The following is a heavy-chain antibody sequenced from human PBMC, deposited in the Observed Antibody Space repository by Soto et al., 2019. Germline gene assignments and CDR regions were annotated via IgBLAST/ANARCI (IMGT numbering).Heavy chain of an antibody. CDR3: ASAPLYHYGPFSHVFDM. CDR2: IYHTGRT. D-gene: IGHD3-10*01. J-gene: IGHJ3*02. Sequence: SSETLSLTCTVSGDSMSRGDYYWSWIRQPPGKGLEWIGFIYHTGRTYYSPSLKGRVDISVDTSENQFSLKLSSVPAADTAVYSCASAPLYHYGPFSHVFDMWGQRTMVTVSS. V-gene: IGHV4-30-4*01. CDR1: GDSMSRGDYY.